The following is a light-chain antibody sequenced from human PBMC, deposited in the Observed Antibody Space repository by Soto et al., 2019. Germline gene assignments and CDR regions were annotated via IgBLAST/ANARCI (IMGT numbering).Light chain of an antibody. V-gene: IGKV3-20*01. CDR3: HQYGSSRLT. CDR1: QSVNNNY. CDR2: SAS. Sequence: EIVLTQSPGTLSLSPGERATLSCRASQSVNNNYLAWYQQRPGQAPRPLIYSASRRVTGIPDRFSGSGSGADFTLTISRLVPEDFAVYHCHQYGSSRLTFGGGTKIEIK. J-gene: IGKJ4*01.